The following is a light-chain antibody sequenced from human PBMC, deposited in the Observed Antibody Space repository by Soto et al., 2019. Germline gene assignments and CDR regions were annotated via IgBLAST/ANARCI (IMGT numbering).Light chain of an antibody. CDR3: SSYTSSSTLV. CDR2: EVS. Sequence: QSALTQPASVSGSPGQSITISCTGTSSDVGGYNYVSWYQQHPGKAPKLMIYEVSNRPSGVSNRFSGSKSGNTASLTISGLQTEDEADYYCSSYTSSSTLVFXTGTNLTVL. J-gene: IGLJ1*01. V-gene: IGLV2-14*01. CDR1: SSDVGGYNY.